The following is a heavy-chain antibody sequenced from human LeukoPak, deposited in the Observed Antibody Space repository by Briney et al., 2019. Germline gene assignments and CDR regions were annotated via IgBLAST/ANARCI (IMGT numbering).Heavy chain of an antibody. J-gene: IGHJ5*02. Sequence: PSETLSLTCTVSGGSISSSSYYWGWIRQPPGQGLEWIGSIYYSGSTYYNPSLKSRVTISVDTSKNQFSLKLSSVTAADTAVYYCARSYYDFLNWFDPWGQGTLVTVSS. V-gene: IGHV4-39*01. CDR2: IYYSGST. CDR1: GGSISSSSYY. CDR3: ARSYYDFLNWFDP. D-gene: IGHD3-3*01.